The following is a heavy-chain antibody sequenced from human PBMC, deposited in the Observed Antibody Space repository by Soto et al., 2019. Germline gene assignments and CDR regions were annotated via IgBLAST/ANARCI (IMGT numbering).Heavy chain of an antibody. J-gene: IGHJ4*02. CDR2: ITGSGGGT. CDR3: AKKEPTPMIDYDFDD. Sequence: EVQLLESGGGLVQPGDSLRLSCAASGFSFSNYAMTWVRQAPGKGLEWVSAITGSGGGTYYADSVKGRFTISRDNSKGALYLQMSSVRADDTGVYDFAKKEPTPMIDYDFDDWVLGTLVTVSS. D-gene: IGHD2-21*01. V-gene: IGHV3-23*01. CDR1: GFSFSNYA.